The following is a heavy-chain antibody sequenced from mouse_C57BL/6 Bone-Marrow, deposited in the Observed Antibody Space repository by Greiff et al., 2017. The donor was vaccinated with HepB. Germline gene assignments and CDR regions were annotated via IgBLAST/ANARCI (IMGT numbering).Heavy chain of an antibody. CDR2: INYDGSST. CDR3: ARGIYYYGFDY. V-gene: IGHV5-16*01. Sequence: EVKLVESEGGLVQPGSSMKLSCTASGFTFSDYYMAWVRQVPEKGLEWVANINYDGSSTYYLDSLKSRFIISRDNAKNILYLQMSSLKSEDTATYYCARGIYYYGFDYWGQGTTLTVSS. D-gene: IGHD1-1*01. CDR1: GFTFSDYY. J-gene: IGHJ2*01.